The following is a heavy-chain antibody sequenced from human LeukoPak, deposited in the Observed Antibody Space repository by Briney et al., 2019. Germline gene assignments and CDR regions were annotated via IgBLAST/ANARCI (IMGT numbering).Heavy chain of an antibody. D-gene: IGHD3-16*01. CDR1: GFTFDDYG. CDR3: ARVRPSWGGLESYFDY. J-gene: IGHJ4*02. V-gene: IGHV3-20*04. Sequence: PGGSLRLSCAASGFTFDDYGMSWVRQAPGKGLEWVSGINWNGGSTGYADSVKGRFTISRDNAKNSLYLQMNSLRAEDAALYYCARVRPSWGGLESYFDYWGQGTLVTVSS. CDR2: INWNGGST.